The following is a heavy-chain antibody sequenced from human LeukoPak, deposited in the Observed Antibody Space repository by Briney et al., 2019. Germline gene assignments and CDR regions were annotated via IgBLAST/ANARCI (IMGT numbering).Heavy chain of an antibody. CDR3: ARGRTVYYYYMDV. CDR2: ISTSSSTI. CDR1: GFTFSSYS. V-gene: IGHV3-48*01. Sequence: GGSLRLSCAASGFTFSSYSMNWVRQAPGKGLEWVSYISTSSSTIYYAESVKGRFTISRDNAKNSLYLQMNSLRAEDTAVYYCARGRTVYYYYMDVWGKGTTVTDSS. D-gene: IGHD4-17*01. J-gene: IGHJ6*03.